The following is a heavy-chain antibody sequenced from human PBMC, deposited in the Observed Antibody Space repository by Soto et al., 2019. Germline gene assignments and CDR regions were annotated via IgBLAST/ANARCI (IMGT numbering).Heavy chain of an antibody. CDR3: ASGGMYYYDSSGYPDAFDI. Sequence: QVKLQESGPGLVKPSQTLSLTCTVSGGSISSGDYYWSWIRQPPGKGLEWIGYIYYSGSTYYNPSLKSRVTISVDTSKNQFSLKLSSVTAADTAVYYCASGGMYYYDSSGYPDAFDIWGQGTMVTVSS. CDR1: GGSISSGDYY. V-gene: IGHV4-30-4*01. D-gene: IGHD3-22*01. CDR2: IYYSGST. J-gene: IGHJ3*02.